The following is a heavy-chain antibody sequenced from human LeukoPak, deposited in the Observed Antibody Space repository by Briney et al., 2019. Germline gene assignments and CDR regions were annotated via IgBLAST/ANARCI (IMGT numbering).Heavy chain of an antibody. V-gene: IGHV3-48*02. CDR2: ISSSRTI. J-gene: IGHJ4*02. D-gene: IGHD7-27*01. CDR1: GFTFSTYW. CDR3: ARDGDGNFDY. Sequence: GGSLRLSCAASGFTFSTYWMNWVRQAPGKGLEWVSYISSSRTIHYADSVKGRFTISRDNAKNSLYLQINSLRDEDTAVYYCARDGDGNFDYWGQGTQVTVSS.